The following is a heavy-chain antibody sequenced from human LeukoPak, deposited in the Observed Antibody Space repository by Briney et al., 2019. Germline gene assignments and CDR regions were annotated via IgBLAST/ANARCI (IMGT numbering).Heavy chain of an antibody. CDR3: ARSRGYSYGPHSYYFDY. CDR2: INHSGST. V-gene: IGHV4-34*01. CDR1: GGSFSGYY. D-gene: IGHD5-18*01. Sequence: SETLSLTCAVYGGSFSGYYWSWIRQPPGKGLEWIGEINHSGSTNYNPSLKSRVTVSVDTSKNQFSLKLSSVTAADTAVYYCARSRGYSYGPHSYYFDYWGQGTLVTVSS. J-gene: IGHJ4*02.